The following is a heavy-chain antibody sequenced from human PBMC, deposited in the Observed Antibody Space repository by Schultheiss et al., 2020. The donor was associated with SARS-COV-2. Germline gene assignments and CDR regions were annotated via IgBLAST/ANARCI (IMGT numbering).Heavy chain of an antibody. V-gene: IGHV4-34*01. CDR1: GGSFSGYY. D-gene: IGHD3-22*01. CDR2: INHSGST. J-gene: IGHJ3*02. CDR3: ARTKYYYDSSGYFVGDAFDI. Sequence: SQTLSLTCAVYGGSFSGYYWSWIRQPPGKGLEWIGEINHSGSTNYNPSLKSRVTISVDTSKNQFSLKLSSVTAADTAVYYCARTKYYYDSSGYFVGDAFDIWGQGTMVTVSS.